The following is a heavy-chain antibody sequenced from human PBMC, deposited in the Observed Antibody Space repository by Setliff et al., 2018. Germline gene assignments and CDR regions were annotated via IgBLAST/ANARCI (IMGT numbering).Heavy chain of an antibody. V-gene: IGHV4-61*01. Sequence: PSETLSLTCAVSGFSITRGYFWSWIRQPPGKGLEWIGFIFYSGDTKSNPSLKSRVTMSVDTSKNQFSLRLTSVTAADTAVYFCARGRPLFDSWGQGTLVTVSS. CDR3: ARGRPLFDS. J-gene: IGHJ4*02. CDR2: IFYSGDT. CDR1: GFSITRGYF.